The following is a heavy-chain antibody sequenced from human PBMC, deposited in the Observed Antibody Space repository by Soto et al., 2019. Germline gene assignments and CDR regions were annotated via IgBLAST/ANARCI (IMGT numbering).Heavy chain of an antibody. Sequence: QVQLVESGGGVVLPGGSLRISCAASGFPFSVYGMHWVRQAPGKGLEWVAVTWYDGTNKYYAESVKGRFIISRDNSKNTLYLQMNSLRAEDTALYHCARPQGDYGDYLRAFDIWGPGTTVTVSS. CDR3: ARPQGDYGDYLRAFDI. D-gene: IGHD4-17*01. V-gene: IGHV3-33*01. CDR2: TWYDGTNK. CDR1: GFPFSVYG. J-gene: IGHJ3*02.